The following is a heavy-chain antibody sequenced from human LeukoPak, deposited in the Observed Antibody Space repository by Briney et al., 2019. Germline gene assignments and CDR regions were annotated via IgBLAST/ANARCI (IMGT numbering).Heavy chain of an antibody. J-gene: IGHJ5*02. D-gene: IGHD2-21*01. CDR2: INPNSGGT. Sequence: ASVKVSCKTSGYTFTDYYLHWVRQAPGQGLEWMGWINPNSGGTSSAQKFQGRVAMTRDTSIATVYMEVTWLTSDDTAIYYCARADRLDGGPYLIGPWGQGTLVTVSS. CDR3: ARADRLDGGPYLIGP. CDR1: GYTFTDYY. V-gene: IGHV1-2*02.